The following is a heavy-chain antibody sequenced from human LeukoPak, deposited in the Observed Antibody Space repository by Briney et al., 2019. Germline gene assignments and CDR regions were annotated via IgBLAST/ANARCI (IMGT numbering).Heavy chain of an antibody. J-gene: IGHJ4*02. CDR2: IYVGDSDI. CDR3: ARHGYSYGLSFDY. CDR1: GYSFSSYY. D-gene: IGHD5-18*01. V-gene: IGHV5-51*01. Sequence: GESLKISCKGSGYSFSSYYIEWVRQMPGKGLEWMGVIYVGDSDIRYSPSFQGHVTISVDKSISTAYLQWSSLKASDTAIYFCARHGYSYGLSFDYWGQGTLVTVSS.